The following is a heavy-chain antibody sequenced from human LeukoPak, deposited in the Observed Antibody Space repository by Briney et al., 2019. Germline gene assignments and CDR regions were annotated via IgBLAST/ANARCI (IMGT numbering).Heavy chain of an antibody. CDR1: GFTFSSYA. CDR2: ISGSGGST. Sequence: GGSLRLSCAASGFTFSSYAMSWVRQAPGKGLEWVSAISGSGGSTYYADSVKGRFTISRDNSENTLYLQMNSLRAEDTAVYYCAKDDRIQLSGNYYYGMDVWGQGTTVTVSS. V-gene: IGHV3-23*01. D-gene: IGHD5-18*01. CDR3: AKDDRIQLSGNYYYGMDV. J-gene: IGHJ6*02.